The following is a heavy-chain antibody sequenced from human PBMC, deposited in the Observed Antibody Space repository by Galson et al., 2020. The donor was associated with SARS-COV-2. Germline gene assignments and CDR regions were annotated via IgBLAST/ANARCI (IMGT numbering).Heavy chain of an antibody. CDR1: GFTFSNAW. Sequence: GGSLRLSCAASGFTFSNAWMSWVRQAPGKGLEWVGRIKSKTDGGTTDYAAPVKGRFTISRDDSKNTLYLQMNSLKTEDTAVYYCTTEPDILTGYWLHWGQGTLVTVSS. CDR3: TTEPDILTGYWLH. D-gene: IGHD3-9*01. CDR2: IKSKTDGGTT. V-gene: IGHV3-15*01. J-gene: IGHJ4*02.